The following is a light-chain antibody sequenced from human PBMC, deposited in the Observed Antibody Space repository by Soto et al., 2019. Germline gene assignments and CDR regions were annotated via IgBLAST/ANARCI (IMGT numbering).Light chain of an antibody. CDR2: SAS. CDR1: QYINTR. Sequence: ENVFTQSPAPPSLFSGYRVPLSCRASQYINTRLAWYQHRPGQAPRLLIYSASSRATGIPDRFSGSGSGTDFTLTISRLEPEDFAVYYCQRYGGFGQGTKVDIK. J-gene: IGKJ1*01. CDR3: QRYGG. V-gene: IGKV3-20*01.